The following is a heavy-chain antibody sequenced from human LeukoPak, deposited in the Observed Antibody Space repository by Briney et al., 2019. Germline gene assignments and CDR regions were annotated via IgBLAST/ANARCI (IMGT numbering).Heavy chain of an antibody. J-gene: IGHJ6*03. D-gene: IGHD3-10*01. Sequence: ASVKVSCKASGYAFTSYDINWVRQATGQGHEWMGWMNPNSGNTGYAQKFQGRVTMTRSTSISTAFMELSSLRSEDTAVYYCARAVSMVRGGITYYYYMDVWGKGTTVTVSS. V-gene: IGHV1-8*01. CDR2: MNPNSGNT. CDR3: ARAVSMVRGGITYYYYMDV. CDR1: GYAFTSYD.